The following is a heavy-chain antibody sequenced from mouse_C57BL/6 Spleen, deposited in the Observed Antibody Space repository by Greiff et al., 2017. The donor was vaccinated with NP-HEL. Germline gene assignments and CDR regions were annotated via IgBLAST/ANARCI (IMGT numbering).Heavy chain of an antibody. V-gene: IGHV2-2*01. CDR3: ARRGSNYAMDY. CDR1: GFSLTSYG. J-gene: IGHJ4*01. D-gene: IGHD5-1*01. CDR2: IWSGGST. Sequence: VKLMESGPGLVQPSQSLSITCTVSGFSLTSYGVHWVRQSPGKGLEWLGVIWSGGSTDYNADFISRLSISKDNSKSQVFFKMNSLQADDTAIYYCARRGSNYAMDYWGQGTSVTVSS.